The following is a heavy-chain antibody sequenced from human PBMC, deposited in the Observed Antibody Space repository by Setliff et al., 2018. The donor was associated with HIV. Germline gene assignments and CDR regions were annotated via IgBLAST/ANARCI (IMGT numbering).Heavy chain of an antibody. V-gene: IGHV4-34*01. J-gene: IGHJ4*02. CDR1: GGSFSDYY. CDR3: ATSTPPAY. Sequence: SETLSLTCAVYGGSFSDYYWSWIRQPPGKGLEWIGEINHSGSTNYNPSLKSRVTVSVDTSKNQFSLKLSSVTAADTAVYYCATSTPPAYWGQGTLVTVSS. CDR2: INHSGST.